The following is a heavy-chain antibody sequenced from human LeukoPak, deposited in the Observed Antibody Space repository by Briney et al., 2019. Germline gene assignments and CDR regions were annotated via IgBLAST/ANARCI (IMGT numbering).Heavy chain of an antibody. D-gene: IGHD5-12*01. J-gene: IGHJ4*02. Sequence: APVKVSCKASGYTFTGYYMHWVRQAPGQGLEWMGRLNPNSGGTNYAQKFQGRVTMTRGTSISTAYMELSRLRSDDTAVYYCARDQGGYAMNYWGQGTLVTVSS. CDR2: LNPNSGGT. CDR1: GYTFTGYY. V-gene: IGHV1-2*06. CDR3: ARDQGGYAMNY.